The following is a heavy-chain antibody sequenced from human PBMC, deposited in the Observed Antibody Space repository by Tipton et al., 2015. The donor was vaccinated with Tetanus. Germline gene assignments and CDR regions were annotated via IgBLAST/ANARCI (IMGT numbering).Heavy chain of an antibody. J-gene: IGHJ5*02. V-gene: IGHV4-31*03. Sequence: TLSLTCTVSGGSISGSPYFWNWIRQPPGKGPEWIGYIYYSGSTYYNPSLKSRVTISVDTSKNQFSLKMNSVTAADTAMYYCAKDQGGGRVVRLNWFDPWGPGTLVTVSS. D-gene: IGHD6-6*01. CDR1: GGSISGSPYF. CDR3: AKDQGGGRVVRLNWFDP. CDR2: IYYSGST.